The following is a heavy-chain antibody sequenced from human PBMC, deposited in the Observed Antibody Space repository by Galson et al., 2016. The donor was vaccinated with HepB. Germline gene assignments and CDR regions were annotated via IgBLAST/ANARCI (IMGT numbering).Heavy chain of an antibody. CDR2: INSDGSNI. CDR3: STLRDVWSG. Sequence: SLRLSCAAYGFTFSRHWMYWVRQAPGKGLVWVSQINSDGSNINYADSVKGRFTISRDNADNTLYLQMNSLRGDDTAVYYCSTLRDVWSGWGQGALVTVSS. V-gene: IGHV3-74*01. D-gene: IGHD3-3*01. CDR1: GFTFSRHW. J-gene: IGHJ4*02.